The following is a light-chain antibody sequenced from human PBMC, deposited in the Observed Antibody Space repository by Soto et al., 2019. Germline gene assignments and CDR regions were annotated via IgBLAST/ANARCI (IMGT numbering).Light chain of an antibody. CDR1: QSISSW. CDR2: KAS. V-gene: IGKV1-5*03. Sequence: DIKMTQSPSTLSASVGERVTLSCRAIQSISSWLAWYQQKPGKAPKLLIYKASSLESGVPSRFSGSGSGTEFTLTISSLQPDDFATYYCQQYNSYSPGRTFGQGTKVDIK. CDR3: QQYNSYSPGRT. J-gene: IGKJ1*01.